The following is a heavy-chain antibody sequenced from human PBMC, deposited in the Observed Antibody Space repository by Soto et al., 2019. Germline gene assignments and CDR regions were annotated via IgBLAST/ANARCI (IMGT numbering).Heavy chain of an antibody. J-gene: IGHJ6*02. CDR2: ISHDGSNQ. Sequence: QVQLVESGGGVVQPGRSLRLSCAASDFTFSPYAMHWVRQAPGKGLEWVAVISHDGSNQYYADSVKGRFTISRDTAKNTLYLEMNRLRTDDTAIYFFAREILTSPLPDRGMEVWGQGSTVIVSS. V-gene: IGHV3-30-3*01. D-gene: IGHD2-2*01. CDR1: DFTFSPYA. CDR3: AREILTSPLPDRGMEV.